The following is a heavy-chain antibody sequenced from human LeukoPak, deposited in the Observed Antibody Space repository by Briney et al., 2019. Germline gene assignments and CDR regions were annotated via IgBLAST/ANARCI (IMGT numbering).Heavy chain of an antibody. CDR3: AKDVSWNWFDP. J-gene: IGHJ5*02. Sequence: PGRSLRLSCAASGFTFSTYAMHWVRQAPGKGLEWVAVISYDGSNKYYADSVKGRFTISRDNSKNTLYLQMNTLRAEDTAVYYCAKDVSWNWFDPWGQGTLVTV. CDR2: ISYDGSNK. CDR1: GFTFSTYA. V-gene: IGHV3-30*18.